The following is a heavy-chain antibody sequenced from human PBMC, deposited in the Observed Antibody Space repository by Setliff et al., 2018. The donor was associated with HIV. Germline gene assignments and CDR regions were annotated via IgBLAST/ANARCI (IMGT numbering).Heavy chain of an antibody. J-gene: IGHJ4*02. D-gene: IGHD4-17*01. CDR1: GFSFRSYA. Sequence: GSLRLSCKASGFSFRSYAMSWVRQAPGKGLEWVSGITGSGGSTYYADSVKGRSTISRDNSGDTLYLHINSLRAEDTAVYYCARNRYGALDYWGQGTLVTVSS. CDR2: ITGSGGST. CDR3: ARNRYGALDY. V-gene: IGHV3-23*01.